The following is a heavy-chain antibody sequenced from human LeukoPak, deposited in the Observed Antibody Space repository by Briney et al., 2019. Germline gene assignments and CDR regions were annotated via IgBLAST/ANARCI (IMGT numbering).Heavy chain of an antibody. Sequence: SVKASCKASGYTVTGYYMHWVRQAPGQGLECMGWINPNSVVTNYAQKFQRRITMTRDTSISKAYMELSRLRSDDTAVYYCARDEALDYDSSGYYYWYFDLWGRGTLVTVSS. D-gene: IGHD3-22*01. CDR1: GYTVTGYY. CDR2: INPNSVVT. V-gene: IGHV1-2*02. CDR3: ARDEALDYDSSGYYYWYFDL. J-gene: IGHJ2*01.